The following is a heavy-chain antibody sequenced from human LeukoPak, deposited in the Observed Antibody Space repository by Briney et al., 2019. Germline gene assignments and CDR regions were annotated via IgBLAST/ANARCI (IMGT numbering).Heavy chain of an antibody. J-gene: IGHJ6*03. D-gene: IGHD6-13*01. V-gene: IGHV3-30*03. CDR3: ARGSSSWYYYYYYYVDV. Sequence: GGSLRLSCAASGFTFSSYGMHWVRQAPGKGLEWVAVISYDGSNKHYADSVKGRFTISRDNSNHTLYLQMNSLRVEDTAVYYCARGSSSWYYYYYYYVDVWGKGTTVTVSS. CDR1: GFTFSSYG. CDR2: ISYDGSNK.